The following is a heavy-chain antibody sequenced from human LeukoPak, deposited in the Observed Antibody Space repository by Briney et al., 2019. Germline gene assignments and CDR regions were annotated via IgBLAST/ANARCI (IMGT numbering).Heavy chain of an antibody. D-gene: IGHD2-15*01. CDR2: ISGSGGST. J-gene: IGHJ5*02. CDR1: GFTFSSYA. Sequence: PGGSLSLSCAASGFTFSSYAMSWVRQAPGKGLEWVSAISGSGGSTYYADSVKGRFTISRDNSKNTLYLQMNSLRAEDTAVYYCAKSNQYCSGGSCSFDPWGQGTLVTVSS. CDR3: AKSNQYCSGGSCSFDP. V-gene: IGHV3-23*01.